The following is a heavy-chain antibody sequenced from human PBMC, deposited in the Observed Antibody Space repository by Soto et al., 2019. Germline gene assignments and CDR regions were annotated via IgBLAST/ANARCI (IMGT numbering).Heavy chain of an antibody. V-gene: IGHV4-31*03. CDR1: GGSITRGGYY. Sequence: SETLSLTCTVSGGSITRGGYYWSWIRQHPGKGLEWIGYIYNSGTTYYNPSLKSRVTISVDTSKNQFSLKLTSVTAADTAVYYCAIDVCGGDCYSLKYFDSWGQGTQVTVSS. J-gene: IGHJ4*02. D-gene: IGHD2-21*02. CDR3: AIDVCGGDCYSLKYFDS. CDR2: IYNSGTT.